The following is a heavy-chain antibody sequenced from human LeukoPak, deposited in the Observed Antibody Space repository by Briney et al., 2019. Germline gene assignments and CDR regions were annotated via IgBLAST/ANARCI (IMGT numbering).Heavy chain of an antibody. Sequence: GGSLRLSCAASGFTFSSYWMSWVRQAPGKGLEWVANIKQDGSEKYYVDSVKGRFTISRDNANNSLYLQMNSLRVEDTAVYYCARDLTPLIQLWPRSLDYNYGMDVWGQGTTVTVSS. V-gene: IGHV3-7*01. J-gene: IGHJ6*02. D-gene: IGHD1-1*01. CDR1: GFTFSSYW. CDR3: ARDLTPLIQLWPRSLDYNYGMDV. CDR2: IKQDGSEK.